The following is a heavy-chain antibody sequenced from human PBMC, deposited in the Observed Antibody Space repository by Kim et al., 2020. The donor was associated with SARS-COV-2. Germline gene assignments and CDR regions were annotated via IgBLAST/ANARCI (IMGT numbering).Heavy chain of an antibody. CDR1: GYTFTSYG. V-gene: IGHV1-18*01. D-gene: IGHD2-15*01. CDR2: ISAYNGNT. J-gene: IGHJ6*02. Sequence: ASVKVSCKASGYTFTSYGISWVRQAPGQGLEWMGWISAYNGNTNYAQKLQGRVTMTTDTSTSTAYMELRSLRSDDTAVYYCARVSGYCSGGSCYLYYYGMDVWGQGTTVTVSS. CDR3: ARVSGYCSGGSCYLYYYGMDV.